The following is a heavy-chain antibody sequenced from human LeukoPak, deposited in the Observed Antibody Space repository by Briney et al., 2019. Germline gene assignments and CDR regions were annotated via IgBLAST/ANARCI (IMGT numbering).Heavy chain of an antibody. CDR1: GYSFTSYW. J-gene: IGHJ5*02. D-gene: IGHD6-13*01. CDR2: IYPGESDT. V-gene: IGHV5-51*01. Sequence: GESLKISCKGSGYSFTSYWIGWVRQVPGKGLEWMGIIYPGESDTRYSPSCQGQVTIQADKSIRTAYLQWSSLKASDTALYYCARAAEQLVLGWFDPWAQGTLVPVSS. CDR3: ARAAEQLVLGWFDP.